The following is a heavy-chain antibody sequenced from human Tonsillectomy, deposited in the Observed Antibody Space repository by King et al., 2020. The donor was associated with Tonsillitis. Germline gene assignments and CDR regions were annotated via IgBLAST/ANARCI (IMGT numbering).Heavy chain of an antibody. V-gene: IGHV3-30*01. D-gene: IGHD3-16*01. Sequence: QLVQSGGGVVQPERSLRLSCAASGFTFSIYSTHWVRQAPGKGLEWVAVISYDGSNKYYADSVKGRFTISRDNSKNTLYLQMNSLRAEDTAVYYCARGDYDYVWGSLDYWGQGTLVTVSS. CDR3: ARGDYDYVWGSLDY. CDR2: ISYDGSNK. CDR1: GFTFSIYS. J-gene: IGHJ4*02.